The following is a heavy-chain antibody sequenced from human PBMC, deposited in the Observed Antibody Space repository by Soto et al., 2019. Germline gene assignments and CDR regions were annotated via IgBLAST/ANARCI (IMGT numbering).Heavy chain of an antibody. V-gene: IGHV3-15*01. J-gene: IGHJ5*02. CDR1: GFTFSNAW. D-gene: IGHD3-3*01. CDR3: TTRWGTNYDFWSGITFDP. Sequence: GGSLRLSCAASGFTFSNAWMSWVRQAPGKGLEWVGRIKSKTDGGTTDYAAPVKGRFTISRDDSKNTLYLQMNSLKTEDTAVYYCTTRWGTNYDFWSGITFDPWGQGTLVTVSS. CDR2: IKSKTDGGTT.